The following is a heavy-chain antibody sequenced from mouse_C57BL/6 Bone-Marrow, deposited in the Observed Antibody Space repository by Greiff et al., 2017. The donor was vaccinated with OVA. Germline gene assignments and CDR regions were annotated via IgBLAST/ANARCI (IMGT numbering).Heavy chain of an antibody. CDR3: ARDTGTMGFYYAMDY. J-gene: IGHJ4*01. CDR2: INYDGSST. V-gene: IGHV5-16*01. Sequence: EVMLVESEGGLVQPGSSMKLSCTASGVTFSDYYMAWVRQVPEKGLEWVANINYDGSSTYYLDSLKSRFIISRDNAKNILYLQMSSLKSEDTATYYCARDTGTMGFYYAMDYWGQGTSVTVSS. CDR1: GVTFSDYY. D-gene: IGHD4-1*01.